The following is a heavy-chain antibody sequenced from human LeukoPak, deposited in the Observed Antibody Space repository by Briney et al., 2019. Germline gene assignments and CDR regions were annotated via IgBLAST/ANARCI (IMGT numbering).Heavy chain of an antibody. CDR1: GFPFDDYA. CDR3: AKDRGGYYGSYMDV. D-gene: IGHD3-3*01. J-gene: IGHJ6*03. Sequence: PGGSLRLSCAASGFPFDDYAMQWVRQAPGKGLEWVSGISWNSGSIGYADSVKGRFTISRDNAKNSLYLQMNSLRAEDTALYYCAKDRGGYYGSYMDVWGKGTTVTVSS. CDR2: ISWNSGSI. V-gene: IGHV3-9*01.